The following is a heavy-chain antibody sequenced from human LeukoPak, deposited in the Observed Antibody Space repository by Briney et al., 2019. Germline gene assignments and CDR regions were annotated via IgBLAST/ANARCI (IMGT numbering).Heavy chain of an antibody. D-gene: IGHD3-16*01. V-gene: IGHV4-34*01. CDR3: ARGRVGNWFDP. Sequence: SEILSLTCAVYGGSFSGYYWSWIRQPPGKGLEWIGEINHSGSTNYNPSLKSRVTISVDTSKNQFSLKLSSVTAADTAVYYCARGRVGNWFDPWGQGTLVTVSS. J-gene: IGHJ5*02. CDR1: GGSFSGYY. CDR2: INHSGST.